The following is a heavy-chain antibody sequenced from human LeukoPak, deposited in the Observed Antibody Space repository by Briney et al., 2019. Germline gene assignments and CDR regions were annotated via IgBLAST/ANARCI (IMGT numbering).Heavy chain of an antibody. Sequence: EASVKVSCKASGDTFSSYAISWVRQAPGQGLEWMGGNIHIFGTANYAQKFQGRVTITADQSTSTAYMELSSLRSEDTAVYYCARVPLRRLGELSQNYYFDYWGEGTLVTVSS. CDR2: NIHIFGTA. CDR3: ARVPLRRLGELSQNYYFDY. J-gene: IGHJ4*02. D-gene: IGHD3-16*02. V-gene: IGHV1-69*13. CDR1: GDTFSSYA.